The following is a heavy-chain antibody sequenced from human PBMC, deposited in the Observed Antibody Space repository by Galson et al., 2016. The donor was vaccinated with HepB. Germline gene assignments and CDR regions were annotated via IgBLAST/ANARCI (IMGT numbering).Heavy chain of an antibody. V-gene: IGHV3-7*01. D-gene: IGHD3-22*01. CDR1: GFTFRNYW. J-gene: IGHJ4*02. CDR3: ARDAYSYDSSDYYYPRYYFDY. CDR2: IKQDGSEK. Sequence: SLRLSCADSGFTFRNYWMSWIRQAPGKGLEWVANIKQDGSEKHYVDSVKGRFTISRDNAKNSLYLQMNSLRAEDTAVYYCARDAYSYDSSDYYYPRYYFDYWGQGALVTVSP.